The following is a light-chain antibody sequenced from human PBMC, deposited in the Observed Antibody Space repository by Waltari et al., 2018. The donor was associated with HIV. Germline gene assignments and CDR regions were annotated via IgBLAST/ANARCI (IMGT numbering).Light chain of an antibody. CDR1: SSNIGAGYD. V-gene: IGLV1-40*01. CDR3: CTYAASNVI. J-gene: IGLJ2*01. Sequence: QSVLTQPPSVSEAPGQRVTISCTGSSSNIGAGYDVHWYQHLPGKAPKLVVYDVSKRPSGVPDRFSGSKSGNTASLTISGLQAEDEADYYCCTYAASNVIFGGGTKLTVL. CDR2: DVS.